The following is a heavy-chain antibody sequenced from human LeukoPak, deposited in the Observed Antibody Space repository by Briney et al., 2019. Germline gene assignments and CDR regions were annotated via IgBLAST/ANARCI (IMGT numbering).Heavy chain of an antibody. CDR3: ARTRITMIVVVFTDAFDI. J-gene: IGHJ3*02. CDR1: GYTFTIYG. D-gene: IGHD3-22*01. Sequence: ASVTVSFKASGYTFTIYGISWVRQAPGQGLEWMGWISAYNGNTNYAQKLQGRVTMTTDTSTSTAYMELRSLRSDDTAVYYCARTRITMIVVVFTDAFDIWGQGTMVTVSS. V-gene: IGHV1-18*01. CDR2: ISAYNGNT.